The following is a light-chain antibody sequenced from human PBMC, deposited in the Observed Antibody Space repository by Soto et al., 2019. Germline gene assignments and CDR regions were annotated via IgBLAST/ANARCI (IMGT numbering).Light chain of an antibody. CDR3: CSYAGSYTYV. Sequence: QSVLTQPRSVSGSPGQSVTISCTGTSSDVGGYRYFSWYQQHPGNAPKLMIYDVSKRPSGVPDRFSGSKSGNTASLTISGLQAEDEADYYCCSYAGSYTYVFGTGTKLTVL. CDR2: DVS. J-gene: IGLJ1*01. CDR1: SSDVGGYRY. V-gene: IGLV2-11*01.